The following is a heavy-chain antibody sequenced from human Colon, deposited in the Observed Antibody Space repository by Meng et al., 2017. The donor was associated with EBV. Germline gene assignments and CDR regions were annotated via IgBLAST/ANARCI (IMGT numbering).Heavy chain of an antibody. Sequence: QLQESGPGLVKPSGTLSLTCTVSGGSISISSYYWGWIRQPPGKGLEWIGSIYYNGSTYYNPSLKSRVTISVDTSKNQFSLKLNSVTAADTAVYYCARRRYYYGSGSYHSYYFDYWGQGALVTVSS. V-gene: IGHV4-39*01. CDR1: GGSISISSYY. CDR2: IYYNGST. CDR3: ARRRYYYGSGSYHSYYFDY. D-gene: IGHD3-10*01. J-gene: IGHJ4*02.